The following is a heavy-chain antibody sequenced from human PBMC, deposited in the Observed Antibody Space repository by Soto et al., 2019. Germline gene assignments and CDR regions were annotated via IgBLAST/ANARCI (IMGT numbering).Heavy chain of an antibody. J-gene: IGHJ4*02. Sequence: QVQLVQSGVEVKKPGASVKVSCKASGYTFTSYVISWVRQAPGQGLEWMGWISTSNGDAGYAQNLQVRVTMTTDTTTSTAYMSMIRLGSYDTTFYYCDRDLAYIWDYWGQGTLVTVSS. V-gene: IGHV1-18*01. CDR2: ISTSNGDA. CDR1: GYTFTSYV. D-gene: IGHD2-21*01. CDR3: DRDLAYIWDY.